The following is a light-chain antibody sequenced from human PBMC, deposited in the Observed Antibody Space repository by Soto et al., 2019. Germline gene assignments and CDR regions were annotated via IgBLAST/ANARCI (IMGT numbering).Light chain of an antibody. CDR2: DAS. J-gene: IGKJ4*01. CDR3: QQYDNLPFT. Sequence: DIQMTQSPSSLSASVGDRVTITCQASQDISNYLNWYQQKPGKAPKLLIYDASNLETGVPSRFSGRGSGTDFTFTISSLRPADIATYYCQQYDNLPFTFGGGTKVEIK. V-gene: IGKV1-33*01. CDR1: QDISNY.